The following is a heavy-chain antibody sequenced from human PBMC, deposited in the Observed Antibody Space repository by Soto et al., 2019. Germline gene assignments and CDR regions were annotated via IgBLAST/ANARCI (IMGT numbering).Heavy chain of an antibody. V-gene: IGHV3-13*01. Sequence: GGSLRLSCAASGFTFSSYDMHWVRQATGKGLEWVSAIGTAGDTYYPGSVKGRFTISRENAKNSLYLQMNSLRAGDTAVYYCARSGYVRAFDIWGQGTMVTVSS. CDR1: GFTFSSYD. CDR2: IGTAGDT. D-gene: IGHD5-12*01. CDR3: ARSGYVRAFDI. J-gene: IGHJ3*02.